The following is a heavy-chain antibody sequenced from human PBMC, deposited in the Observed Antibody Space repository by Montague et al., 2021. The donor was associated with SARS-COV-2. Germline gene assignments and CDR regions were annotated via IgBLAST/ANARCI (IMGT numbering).Heavy chain of an antibody. J-gene: IGHJ4*02. CDR1: GYSINSNYY. CDR2: SYHSGTT. CDR3: ARAPYYGPGKPYQFDY. Sequence: SETLSLTCTVSGYSINSNYYRGWIRQPPGKGLEWIGCSYHSGTTXYHPSLKSRVTISLDTSNNHFSLKVTSVTAADTAVYYCARAPYYGPGKPYQFDYWGRGTLVTVSS. V-gene: IGHV4-38-2*02. D-gene: IGHD3-10*01.